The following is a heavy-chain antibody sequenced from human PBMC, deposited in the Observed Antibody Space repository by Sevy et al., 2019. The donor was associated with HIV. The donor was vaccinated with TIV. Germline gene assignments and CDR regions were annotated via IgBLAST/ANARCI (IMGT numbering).Heavy chain of an antibody. CDR1: GGSISSYY. CDR2: IYTSGST. J-gene: IGHJ4*02. Sequence: SETLSLTCTVSGGSISSYYWSWIRQPAGKGLEWIGRIYTSGSTNYNPSLKCRVTMSVDTSKNQFSLKLSSVTAADTAVYYCARGRQGIAVAGYYFDYWGQGTLVTVSS. V-gene: IGHV4-4*07. CDR3: ARGRQGIAVAGYYFDY. D-gene: IGHD6-19*01.